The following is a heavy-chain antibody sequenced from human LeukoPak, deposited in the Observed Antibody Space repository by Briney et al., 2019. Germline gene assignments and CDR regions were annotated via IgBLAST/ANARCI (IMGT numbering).Heavy chain of an antibody. CDR1: GFTFSSYA. CDR3: ARGARGSGTASDY. CDR2: ISSSGDRT. D-gene: IGHD3-10*01. J-gene: IGHJ4*02. Sequence: PGGSLRLSCAASGFTFSSYAMSWVRQAPGKGLEWVSGISSSGDRTYYADSVKGRFTISRDNAKNTLHLQMNSLRAEDTAVYYCARGARGSGTASDYWGQGTLVTVSS. V-gene: IGHV3-23*01.